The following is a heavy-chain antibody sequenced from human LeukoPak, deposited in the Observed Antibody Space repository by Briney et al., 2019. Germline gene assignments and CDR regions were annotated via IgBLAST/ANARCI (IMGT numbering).Heavy chain of an antibody. CDR1: GFTLSTYW. CDR2: IKQDGSEK. CDR3: ARDPGRTRYDY. V-gene: IGHV3-7*01. Sequence: GGSLRLSCAASGFTLSTYWMVWVRQAPGKGLEWAANIKQDGSEKYYVDSVKGRFTISRDNAKHSLYLQMNSLRDEDTAVYYCARDPGRTRYDYWGQGTLVTVSS. J-gene: IGHJ4*02.